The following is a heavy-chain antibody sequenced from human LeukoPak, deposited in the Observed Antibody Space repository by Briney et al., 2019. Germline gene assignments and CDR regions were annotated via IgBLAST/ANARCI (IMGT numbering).Heavy chain of an antibody. Sequence: PGGSLRLSCAASGFTFSSYWMSWLRQAPGKGLECVAVISYEGSKEYYTDSVKGRFTISRDNSKNTLYLEMNSLRNEDTAVYYCASADFYGSGSYYSGSCDYWGQGTLVTVSS. D-gene: IGHD3-10*01. CDR3: ASADFYGSGSYYSGSCDY. V-gene: IGHV3-30*03. J-gene: IGHJ4*02. CDR1: GFTFSSYW. CDR2: ISYEGSKE.